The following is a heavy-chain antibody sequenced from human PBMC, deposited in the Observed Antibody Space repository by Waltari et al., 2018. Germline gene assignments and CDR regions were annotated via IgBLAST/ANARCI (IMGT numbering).Heavy chain of an antibody. CDR1: AYPTRRTYC. V-gene: IGHV4-38-2*02. CDR3: ARESSATDYYMDV. Sequence: QVQLQESGPGLVKPSEALPLTCPVSAYPTRRTYCWGWYRQPPGKGLEWIGSSCHSGSTYYNPSLKSRVSISVDTSKNQFSLKLSSVTAADTAVYYCARESSATDYYMDVWGKGTTVTVSS. J-gene: IGHJ6*03. D-gene: IGHD5-12*01. CDR2: SCHSGST.